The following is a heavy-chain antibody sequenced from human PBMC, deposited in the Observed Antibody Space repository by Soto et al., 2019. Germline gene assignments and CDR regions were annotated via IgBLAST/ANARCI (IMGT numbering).Heavy chain of an antibody. CDR2: IYASGGT. Sequence: QITLKESGPTLVKSTQTLTLTCTFSGFSLSSGGGAVGWIRQPPGKALEWLAIIYASGGTHYSPSLKTRLTITKDTSKYQVVLTMTNMDPVDTATYYCGHRRDVATRCWFDPWGQGILVTVSS. D-gene: IGHD6-6*01. J-gene: IGHJ5*02. V-gene: IGHV2-5*01. CDR3: GHRRDVATRCWFDP. CDR1: GFSLSSGGGA.